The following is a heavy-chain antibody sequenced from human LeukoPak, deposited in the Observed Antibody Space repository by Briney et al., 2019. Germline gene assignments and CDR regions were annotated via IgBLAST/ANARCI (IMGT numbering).Heavy chain of an antibody. CDR3: ARSNDYGDYNWFDP. J-gene: IGHJ5*02. Sequence: SETLSLTCAVSGYSISSGYYWGWIRQPPGKGLEWIGSVYHSGSTYYNPSLKSRVTISVDTSKNQFSLKLSSVTAADTAVYYCARSNDYGDYNWFDPWGQGTPVTVSS. CDR1: GYSISSGYY. V-gene: IGHV4-38-2*01. D-gene: IGHD4-17*01. CDR2: VYHSGST.